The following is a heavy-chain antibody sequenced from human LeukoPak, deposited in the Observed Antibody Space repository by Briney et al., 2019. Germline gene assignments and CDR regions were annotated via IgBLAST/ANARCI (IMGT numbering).Heavy chain of an antibody. CDR1: GFTFDDYA. CDR2: ISWNSGSI. Sequence: GRSLRLSCAASGFTFDDYAMHWVRQAPGKGLEWVSGISWNSGSIGYADSVKGRFTISRDNAKNSLYLQMNSLRAEDAALYYCAKVGYYDSSGYRTDDAFDIWGQGTMVTVSS. J-gene: IGHJ3*02. D-gene: IGHD3-22*01. CDR3: AKVGYYDSSGYRTDDAFDI. V-gene: IGHV3-9*01.